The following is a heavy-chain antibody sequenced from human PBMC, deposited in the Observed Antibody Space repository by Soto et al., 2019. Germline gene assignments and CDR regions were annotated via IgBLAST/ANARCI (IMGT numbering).Heavy chain of an antibody. CDR1: GFSFSTHD. Sequence: GGSLRLSCAASGFSFSTHDMSWVRQAPGKGLEWVSAIRRSGGATFYADSVEGRFTISRDNSKKVLYLQLDSLRVEDTALYYCAKDRGLYYGAGNYYSLDAWGQGTLVTVPQ. CDR3: AKDRGLYYGAGNYYSLDA. CDR2: IRRSGGAT. D-gene: IGHD3-10*01. V-gene: IGHV3-23*01. J-gene: IGHJ5*02.